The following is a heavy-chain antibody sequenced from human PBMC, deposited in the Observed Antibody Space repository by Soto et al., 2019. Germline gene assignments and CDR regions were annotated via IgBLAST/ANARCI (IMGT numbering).Heavy chain of an antibody. J-gene: IGHJ6*02. Sequence: VQLVQSGAEVKKPGSSVKVPCKASGGTFSSYAINWVRQAPGQGLEWMGGIIPIFGTTDYAQKFQGRVTITANESTSTAYMELSSLRSEDTAVYYCARAVAGVVYYYYGIDVWGQGTTVTVAS. CDR3: ARAVAGVVYYYYGIDV. CDR2: IIPIFGTT. D-gene: IGHD6-19*01. V-gene: IGHV1-69*12. CDR1: GGTFSSYA.